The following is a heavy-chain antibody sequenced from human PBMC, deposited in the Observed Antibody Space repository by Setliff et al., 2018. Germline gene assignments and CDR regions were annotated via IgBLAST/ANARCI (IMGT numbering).Heavy chain of an antibody. D-gene: IGHD6-13*01. CDR2: ISAYNGNT. CDR1: GYTFTSYG. CDR3: AGGGVGGSSWESLDAFDI. Sequence: ASVKVSCKASGYTFTSYGISWVRQAPGQGLEWMGWISAYNGNTNYAQKLQGRVTMTTDTSTSTAYMELRSLRSDDTAVYYCAGGGVGGSSWESLDAFDIWGQGTMVTVSS. V-gene: IGHV1-18*01. J-gene: IGHJ3*02.